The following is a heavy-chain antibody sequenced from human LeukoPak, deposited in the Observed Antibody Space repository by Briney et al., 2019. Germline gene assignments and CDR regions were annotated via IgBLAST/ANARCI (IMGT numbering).Heavy chain of an antibody. CDR1: GFTFSSYW. CDR2: IKQDGSEK. J-gene: IGHJ3*02. CDR3: VRDSPRRFGGDPSPFDT. Sequence: GGSLRLSCAASGFTFSSYWMSWVRQAPGKGLEWVANIKQDGSEKYYVDSVKGRFTISRDNAKNSLYLQMNSLRAEDTAVYYCVRDSPRRFGGDPSPFDTWGQGTMATVS. D-gene: IGHD2-21*01. V-gene: IGHV3-7*01.